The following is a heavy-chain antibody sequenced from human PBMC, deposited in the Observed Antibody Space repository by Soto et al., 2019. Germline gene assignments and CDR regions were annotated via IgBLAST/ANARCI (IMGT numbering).Heavy chain of an antibody. J-gene: IGHJ2*01. Sequence: QVQLVQSGAEVKKPGASVKVSCKASGYTFTSYGISWVRQAPGQGLEWMGWISAYNGNTNYAQKRQGRVTMTTDTSTSTAYMELRSLRSDDTAVYYCARVPVGAVADPYWYFDLWGRGTLVTVSS. CDR3: ARVPVGAVADPYWYFDL. CDR1: GYTFTSYG. V-gene: IGHV1-18*01. D-gene: IGHD6-19*01. CDR2: ISAYNGNT.